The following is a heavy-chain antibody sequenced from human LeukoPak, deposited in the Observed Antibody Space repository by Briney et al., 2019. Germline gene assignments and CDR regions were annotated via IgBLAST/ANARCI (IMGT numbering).Heavy chain of an antibody. D-gene: IGHD3-22*01. V-gene: IGHV4-59*08. CDR3: ARHLNNYYDSSGYPYYYGMDV. CDR2: IYYSGST. J-gene: IGHJ6*02. CDR1: GGSISSYY. Sequence: SETLSLTCTVSGGSISSYYWSWIRQPPGKGLEWIGYIYYSGSTNYNPSLKSRVTIPVDTSKNQFSLKLSSVTAADTAVYYCARHLNNYYDSSGYPYYYGMDVWGQGTTVTVSS.